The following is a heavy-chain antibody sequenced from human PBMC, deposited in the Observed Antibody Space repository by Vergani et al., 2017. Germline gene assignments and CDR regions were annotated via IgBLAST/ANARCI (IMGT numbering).Heavy chain of an antibody. CDR3: ARDRDIQLWSPSGMDV. V-gene: IGHV3-21*01. Sequence: EVQLLESGGSLKQPGGSVRLSCAASGFTFSTYAMHWVRQAPGKGLEWVSSISSSSSYIYYADSAKGRFTISRDNAKNSLYLQMNSLRAEDTAVYYCARDRDIQLWSPSGMDVWGQGTTVTVSS. J-gene: IGHJ6*02. CDR1: GFTFSTYA. D-gene: IGHD5-18*01. CDR2: ISSSSSYI.